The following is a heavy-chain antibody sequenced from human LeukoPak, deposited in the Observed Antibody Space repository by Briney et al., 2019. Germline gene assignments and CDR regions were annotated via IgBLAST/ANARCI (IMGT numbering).Heavy chain of an antibody. CDR3: AREGSDNSGYDLDF. CDR2: ITGSTGTT. D-gene: IGHD3-9*01. CDR1: GFTFGSYA. J-gene: IGHJ4*02. Sequence: GGSLRLSCAASGFTFGSYAMNWVRQAPGKGLEWVSAITGSTGTTYYADSVKGRFTVSRDNPKNTLYLQVNSLRAEDTAVYYCAREGSDNSGYDLDFWGQGTLVTVSS. V-gene: IGHV3-23*01.